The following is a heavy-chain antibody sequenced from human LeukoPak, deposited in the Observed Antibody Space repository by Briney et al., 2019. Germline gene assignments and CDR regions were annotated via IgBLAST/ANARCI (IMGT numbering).Heavy chain of an antibody. CDR3: ARPHGSSWYDGGSDY. V-gene: IGHV4-39*07. D-gene: IGHD6-13*01. J-gene: IGHJ4*02. CDR2: FSYSGIT. CDR1: GGSISSSSYY. Sequence: PSETRSLTCTVSGGSISSSSYYWGWIRQPPGKGLEWIASFSYSGITYYNPSLKSRVTISVDTSKNQFSLKLSSVTAADTAVYYCARPHGSSWYDGGSDYWGQGTLVTVSS.